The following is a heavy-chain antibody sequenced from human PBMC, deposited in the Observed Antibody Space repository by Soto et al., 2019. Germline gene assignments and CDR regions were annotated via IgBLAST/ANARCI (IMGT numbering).Heavy chain of an antibody. CDR2: ISYNGKNK. D-gene: IGHD4-17*01. J-gene: IGHJ6*02. CDR3: AKEATATNLYYYGMDV. CDR1: GFTLSNYA. Sequence: GGSLRLSCAASGFTLSNYAMHWVRQAPGKGLEWVAFISYNGKNKCYADSVKGRFTISRDKNTLYLQMNSLRAEDTAVYYCAKEATATNLYYYGMDVWGQGTTVTVSS. V-gene: IGHV3-30*04.